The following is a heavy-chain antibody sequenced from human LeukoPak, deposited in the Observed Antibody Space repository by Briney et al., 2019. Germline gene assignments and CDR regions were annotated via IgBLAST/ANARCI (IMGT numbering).Heavy chain of an antibody. D-gene: IGHD2/OR15-2a*01. V-gene: IGHV3-53*01. CDR1: GFTVSSSH. CDR3: ARGRNYFPIDY. CDR2: TYSGGNT. J-gene: IGHJ4*02. Sequence: GGSLRLSCAASGFTVSSSHMTWVRQTPGKGLEWVSVTYSGGNTDYADPVKGRFTISRDNSKNTLYLQMSSLRVEDTAIYYCARGRNYFPIDYWGQGTFDIVSS.